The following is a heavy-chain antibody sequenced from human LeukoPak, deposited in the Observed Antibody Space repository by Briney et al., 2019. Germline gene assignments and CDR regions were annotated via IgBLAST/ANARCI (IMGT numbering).Heavy chain of an antibody. CDR1: GGSISSYY. Sequence: SETLSLTCTVSGGSISSYYWSWIRQPPGKGLEWIGYGYYSGRTKYNPSLKSRVTMFVDMSKNQFSLRLSSVTAADTAVYYCAKHRAYSSSSLLDYWGQGTLVTVS. J-gene: IGHJ4*02. V-gene: IGHV4-59*08. CDR3: AKHRAYSSSSLLDY. D-gene: IGHD6-6*01. CDR2: GYYSGRT.